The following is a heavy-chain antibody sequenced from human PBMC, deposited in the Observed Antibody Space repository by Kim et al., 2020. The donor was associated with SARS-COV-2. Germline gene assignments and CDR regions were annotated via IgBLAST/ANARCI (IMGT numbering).Heavy chain of an antibody. CDR1: GDSVSSNSAA. J-gene: IGHJ5*02. V-gene: IGHV6-1*01. Sequence: SQTLSLTCAISGDSVSSNSAAWNWIRQPPSRGLEWLGRTYYRSKWYNDYAVSVKSRITINPDTSKNQFSLQLNSVTPEDTAVYYCAREPQDDYGDYRGFDPWGQGTLVTVSS. D-gene: IGHD4-17*01. CDR3: AREPQDDYGDYRGFDP. CDR2: TYYRSKWYN.